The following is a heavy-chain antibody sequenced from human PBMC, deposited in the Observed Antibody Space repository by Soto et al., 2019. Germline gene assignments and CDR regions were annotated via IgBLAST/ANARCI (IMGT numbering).Heavy chain of an antibody. D-gene: IGHD3-22*01. Sequence: ASVKVSCKASGYTFTSYGISWVRQAPGQGLEWMGWISAYNGNTNYAQKLQGRVTMTTDTSTSTAYMELRSLRSDDTAVYYCARVLEFGMYYYDSSGYYYPNWFDPWGQGTLVTVSS. CDR3: ARVLEFGMYYYDSSGYYYPNWFDP. CDR1: GYTFTSYG. J-gene: IGHJ5*02. V-gene: IGHV1-18*01. CDR2: ISAYNGNT.